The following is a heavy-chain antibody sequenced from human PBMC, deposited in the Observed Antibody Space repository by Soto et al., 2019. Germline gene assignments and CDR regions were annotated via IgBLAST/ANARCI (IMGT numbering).Heavy chain of an antibody. CDR1: GYSLSPYW. CDR3: ARDLGGPDY. CDR2: LSSDGFGA. D-gene: IGHD3-16*01. J-gene: IGHJ4*02. Sequence: PVGSLRLSCAASGYSLSPYWMHWVRQAPGRGLEWVSRLSSDGFGAAYADSVKGRFFISRDIARNTLFLQMNSLRADDTAVYYCARDLGGPDYWGRGTSVTVSS. V-gene: IGHV3-74*03.